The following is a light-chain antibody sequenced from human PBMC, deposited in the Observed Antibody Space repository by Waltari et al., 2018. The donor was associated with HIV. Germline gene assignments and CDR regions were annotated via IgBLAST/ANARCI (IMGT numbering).Light chain of an antibody. V-gene: IGKV3-20*01. Sequence: EIVLTQSPGTLYLSPGERATLSCRASQSVSSSYLAWYHQKPGQAPRRLIYGTSSRATGIPDRFSGSGSGTDFTLTISRLEPEDFAVYYCQQYGNSPRWTFGPGTKVEIK. J-gene: IGKJ1*01. CDR1: QSVSSSY. CDR2: GTS. CDR3: QQYGNSPRWT.